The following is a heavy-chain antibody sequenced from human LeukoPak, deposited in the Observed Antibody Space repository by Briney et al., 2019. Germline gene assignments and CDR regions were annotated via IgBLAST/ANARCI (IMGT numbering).Heavy chain of an antibody. CDR1: GITFEYAW. V-gene: IGHV3-15*01. CDR3: SWMTTIYTVDH. CDR2: IKSKGSGGTA. Sequence: GGSLRLSCVVSGITFEYAWMSWVRQAPGKGLEWVGYIKSKGSGGTADSAAPVKGRFTISRDDSRNVVYLQMDSLKIEDTAMYYCSWMTTIYTVDHWGQGTLVTVSP. J-gene: IGHJ4*02. D-gene: IGHD2-21*02.